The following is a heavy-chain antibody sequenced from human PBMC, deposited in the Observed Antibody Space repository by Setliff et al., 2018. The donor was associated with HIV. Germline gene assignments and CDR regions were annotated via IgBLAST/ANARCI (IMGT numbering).Heavy chain of an antibody. Sequence: ASVKVSCKSSGYTFTDYFIHWGRQAPGQGLEWMGWISPHNGNTRISQRFRGSVTMTRDRSINTAYMELSGLTSDDTAVYYCARQLSNSFDYWGQGALVTVSS. J-gene: IGHJ4*02. CDR2: ISPHNGNT. CDR1: GYTFTDYF. V-gene: IGHV1-2*02. CDR3: ARQLSNSFDY. D-gene: IGHD1-1*01.